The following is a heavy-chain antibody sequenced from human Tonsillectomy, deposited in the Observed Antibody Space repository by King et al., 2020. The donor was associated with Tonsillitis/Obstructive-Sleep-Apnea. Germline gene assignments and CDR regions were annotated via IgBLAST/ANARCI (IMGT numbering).Heavy chain of an antibody. D-gene: IGHD2-15*01. Sequence: VQLVESGGGVVQPGRSLRLACAASGFTFSNFGMHWVRQAPGKGLEWVTAISDDGSNKYYADSVKGRFTISRDNAKDTLYLQMNSLRPEDTAVYRCAKEAGYCSGGSCYFDYWGQGILVTVSS. CDR1: GFTFSNFG. CDR2: ISDDGSNK. CDR3: AKEAGYCSGGSCYFDY. J-gene: IGHJ4*02. V-gene: IGHV3-30*18.